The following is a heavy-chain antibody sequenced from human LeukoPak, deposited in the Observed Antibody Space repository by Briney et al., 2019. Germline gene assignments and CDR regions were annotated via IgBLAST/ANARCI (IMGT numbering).Heavy chain of an antibody. CDR1: GFTFSEYA. CDR3: AKDGPYYDYVWGSPYYFDY. J-gene: IGHJ4*02. Sequence: GGSLRLSCAASGFTFSEYAMSWVRQAPGKGLEWVSGISGGGGNTYHADSVKGRFTISRDNSKNTLYFQMDSLRAEDTAVYYCAKDGPYYDYVWGSPYYFDYWGQGTLVTVSS. CDR2: ISGGGGNT. D-gene: IGHD3-16*01. V-gene: IGHV3-23*01.